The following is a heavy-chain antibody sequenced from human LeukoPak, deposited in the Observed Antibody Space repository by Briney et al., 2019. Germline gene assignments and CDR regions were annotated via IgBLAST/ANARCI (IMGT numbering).Heavy chain of an antibody. CDR2: IYTSGST. CDR3: ARETDLITILDY. CDR1: GGSISSGSYY. J-gene: IGHJ4*02. D-gene: IGHD3-3*01. V-gene: IGHV4-61*02. Sequence: SETLSLTCTVSGGSISSGSYYWSWIRQPAGKGLEWIGRIYTSGSTNYNPSLKSRVTISVDTSKNQFSLKLSSVTAADTAVYYCARETDLITILDYWGQGTLVTVSS.